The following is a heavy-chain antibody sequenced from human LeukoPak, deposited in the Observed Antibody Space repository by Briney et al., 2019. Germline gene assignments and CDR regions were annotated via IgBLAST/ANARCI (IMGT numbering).Heavy chain of an antibody. Sequence: GGALRLSCAASGFTFSGSAMHWVRQASGKGLEGGGRIRSKANSYATAYAASVKGRFTISRDDSKNTAYLQMNSLKTEDTAVYYCRGVPAAGGVDYWGQGTLVTVSS. CDR1: GFTFSGSA. J-gene: IGHJ4*02. CDR3: RGVPAAGGVDY. CDR2: IRSKANSYAT. V-gene: IGHV3-73*01. D-gene: IGHD2-2*01.